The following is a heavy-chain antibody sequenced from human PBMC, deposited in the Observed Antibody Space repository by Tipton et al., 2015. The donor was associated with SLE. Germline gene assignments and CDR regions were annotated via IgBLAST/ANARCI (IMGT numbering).Heavy chain of an antibody. J-gene: IGHJ4*02. Sequence: SLRLSCAASGFTFSISAMHWVRQAPGRGLEWVAVISYDGSNKYYADSVKGRFTISRDNSKKTLYLQMNSLKTEDTAVFYCAREQLADGDYWGQGTLVTVSS. CDR2: ISYDGSNK. CDR1: GFTFSISA. D-gene: IGHD6-13*01. V-gene: IGHV3-30*04. CDR3: AREQLADGDY.